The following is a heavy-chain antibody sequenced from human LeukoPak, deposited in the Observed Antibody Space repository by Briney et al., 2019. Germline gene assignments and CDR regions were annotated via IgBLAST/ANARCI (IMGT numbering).Heavy chain of an antibody. CDR2: RSYDGSNK. V-gene: IGHV3-30*04. Sequence: GGSLRLSCAASGFTFSNYAMHWVRQAPGKGLEWVAVRSYDGSNKYYADSVKGRFTISRDNSKSTLYLQMNSLRVEDTAVYYCARDPGPYGDYMDVWGKGTTVTVSS. CDR1: GFTFSNYA. J-gene: IGHJ6*03. D-gene: IGHD1-1*01. CDR3: ARDPGPYGDYMDV.